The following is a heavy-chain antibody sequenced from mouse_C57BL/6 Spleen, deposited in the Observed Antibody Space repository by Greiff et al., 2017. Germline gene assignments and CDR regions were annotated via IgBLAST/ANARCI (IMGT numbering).Heavy chain of an antibody. V-gene: IGHV1-53*01. D-gene: IGHD2-1*01. CDR3: ARGHGNYRDWFAY. Sequence: VQLQQPGTELVKPGASVKLSCKASGYTFTSYWMHWVKQRPGQGLEWIGNINPSNGGTNYNEKFKSKATLTVDKSSSTAYMQLSSLTSEDSAVYYCARGHGNYRDWFAYWGQGTLVTVSA. J-gene: IGHJ3*01. CDR2: INPSNGGT. CDR1: GYTFTSYW.